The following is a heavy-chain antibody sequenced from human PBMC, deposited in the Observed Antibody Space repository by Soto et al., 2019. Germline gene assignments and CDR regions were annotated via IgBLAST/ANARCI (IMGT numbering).Heavy chain of an antibody. CDR1: GYTFTSYA. D-gene: IGHD6-19*01. Sequence: ASVKVSCKASGYTFTSYAIHWVRQAPGQRLEWMGWINAGNGNTKYSQKFQDRVTITRDTSASTAYMELSSLISEDTAVYYCARDDGRRSYSSGWYGGWFDPWGQGTLVTVSS. CDR3: ARDDGRRSYSSGWYGGWFDP. V-gene: IGHV1-3*01. CDR2: INAGNGNT. J-gene: IGHJ5*02.